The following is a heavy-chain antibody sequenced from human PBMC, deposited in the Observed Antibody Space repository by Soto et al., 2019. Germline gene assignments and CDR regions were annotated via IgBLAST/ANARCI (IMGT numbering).Heavy chain of an antibody. J-gene: IGHJ5*02. D-gene: IGHD2-2*01. CDR1: GFTFSSYT. Sequence: GGSLRLSCAASGFTFSSYTMNWVRQAPGKGLEWVSAISGSGGSTYYADSVKGRFTISRDNSKNTLYLQMNSLRAEDTAVYYCAKNPSRGPVRNWFDPWGQGTLVTVSS. CDR3: AKNPSRGPVRNWFDP. CDR2: ISGSGGST. V-gene: IGHV3-23*01.